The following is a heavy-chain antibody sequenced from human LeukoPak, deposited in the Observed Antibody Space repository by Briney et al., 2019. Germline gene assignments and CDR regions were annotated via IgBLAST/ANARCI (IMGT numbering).Heavy chain of an antibody. J-gene: IGHJ6*02. D-gene: IGHD3-10*01. V-gene: IGHV3-66*01. CDR1: GFTVSNNY. Sequence: GGSLRLSCAASGFTVSNNYMSWVRQAPGKGLEWVSVIYSGGSTYYADSVKGRFTISRDNSKNTLYLQMNSLRVEDTAVYYCAWRISITMYGMDVWGQGTTVTVSS. CDR3: AWRISITMYGMDV. CDR2: IYSGGST.